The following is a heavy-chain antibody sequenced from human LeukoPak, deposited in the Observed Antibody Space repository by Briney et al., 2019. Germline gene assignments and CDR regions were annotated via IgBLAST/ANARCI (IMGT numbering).Heavy chain of an antibody. CDR1: GGSINSYY. V-gene: IGHV4-59*08. Sequence: PSETLSLTCTVSGGSINSYYWSWIRQPPGKGLEWIGYIYYSGSTNYNPSLKSRVTISVDTSKNQFSLKLSSVTAADTAVYYCASGVTMNYWGQGTLVTVSS. CDR2: IYYSGST. CDR3: ASGVTMNY. D-gene: IGHD3-22*01. J-gene: IGHJ4*02.